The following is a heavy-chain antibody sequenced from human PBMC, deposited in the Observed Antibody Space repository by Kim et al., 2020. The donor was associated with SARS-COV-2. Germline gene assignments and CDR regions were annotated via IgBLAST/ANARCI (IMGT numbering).Heavy chain of an antibody. V-gene: IGHV3-30*04. J-gene: IGHJ6*02. Sequence: GGSLRLSCAASGFTFSSYAMHWVRQAPGKGLEWVADISYDGSNKYYADSVKGRFTISRDNSKNTLYLQMNSLRAEDTAVYYCARDRKKYYYGSGSYPPLLGNYYGMDVWGQGTTVTV. CDR3: ARDRKKYYYGSGSYPPLLGNYYGMDV. CDR1: GFTFSSYA. D-gene: IGHD3-10*01. CDR2: ISYDGSNK.